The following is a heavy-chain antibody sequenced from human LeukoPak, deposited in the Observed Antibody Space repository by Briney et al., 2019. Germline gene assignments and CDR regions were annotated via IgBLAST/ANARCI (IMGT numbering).Heavy chain of an antibody. V-gene: IGHV4-59*01. Sequence: LETLSLTCTVSGGSISGSYWSWIRQPPGKGLEWIAYMYNSGSTNYNPSPKSRVTISIDTSKNQFSLKLSSLTAADTAIYYCARGIESYGDYGYWGQGILVTVSS. CDR1: GGSISGSY. D-gene: IGHD4-17*01. CDR3: ARGIESYGDYGY. CDR2: MYNSGST. J-gene: IGHJ4*02.